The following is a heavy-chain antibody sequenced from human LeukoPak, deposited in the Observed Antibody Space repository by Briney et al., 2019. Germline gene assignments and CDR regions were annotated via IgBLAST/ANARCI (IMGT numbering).Heavy chain of an antibody. CDR3: ARDPRGNSYGYNFDY. CDR2: INPSGGST. J-gene: IGHJ4*02. CDR1: GYTFTSFH. V-gene: IGHV1-46*01. Sequence: ASVKVSCKASGYTFTSFHMHWVRQAPGQGLEWMGIINPSGGSTSYAQKFQGRVFMTRDTSTNTVYMELSSLRSEDTAVYYCARDPRGNSYGYNFDYWGQGTLVTVSS. D-gene: IGHD5-18*01.